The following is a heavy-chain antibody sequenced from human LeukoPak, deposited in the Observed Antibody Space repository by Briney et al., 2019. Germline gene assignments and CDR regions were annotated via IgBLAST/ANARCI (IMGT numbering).Heavy chain of an antibody. CDR3: ARDPNYYGSGAPRYFDY. CDR1: GYTFTSYY. D-gene: IGHD3-10*01. V-gene: IGHV1-46*01. CDR2: INPSGGST. Sequence: ASVKVSCKASGYTFTSYYMHWVRQAPGQGLEWMGIINPSGGSTSYAQKFQGRVTMTRDKSTSTVYMELSSLRSEDTAVYYCARDPNYYGSGAPRYFDYWGQGTLVTVSS. J-gene: IGHJ4*02.